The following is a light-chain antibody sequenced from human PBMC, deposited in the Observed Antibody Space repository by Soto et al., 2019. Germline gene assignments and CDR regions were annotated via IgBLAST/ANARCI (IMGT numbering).Light chain of an antibody. CDR2: GAS. CDR3: QQLHSFVLT. CDR1: QDISIY. J-gene: IGKJ4*01. Sequence: IQLTQSPSSLSASIGDRVTITCRASQDISIYLAWYQQKSGEAPRLLIYGASTLQSGVPSRFSGSRSGTDFTLTIRGLQPEDFATYYCQQLHSFVLTVGGGTKVEMK. V-gene: IGKV1-9*01.